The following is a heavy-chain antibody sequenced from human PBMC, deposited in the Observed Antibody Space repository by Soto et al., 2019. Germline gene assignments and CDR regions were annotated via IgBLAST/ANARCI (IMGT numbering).Heavy chain of an antibody. Sequence: TSETLSLTCTVSGDSISSYYWSWIRQPPGKGLEWIGYIHYSGSTNYNPSLKSRVTISVDTSKNQFSLRLSSVTAADTAVYYCARDSGRSDVIPAAISAMDVWGQGTSVTVSS. CDR1: GDSISSYY. V-gene: IGHV4-59*12. D-gene: IGHD2-2*01. J-gene: IGHJ6*02. CDR2: IHYSGST. CDR3: ARDSGRSDVIPAAISAMDV.